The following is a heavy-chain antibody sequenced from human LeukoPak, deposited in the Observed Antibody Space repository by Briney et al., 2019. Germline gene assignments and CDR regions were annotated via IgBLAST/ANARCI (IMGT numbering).Heavy chain of an antibody. CDR2: IWYDGSNK. V-gene: IGHV3-33*01. Sequence: GRSLRLSCAASGLTFSSYGMHWVRQAPGKGLEWVAVIWYDGSNKYYADSVKGRFTISRDNSKNTLYLQMNSLRAEDTAVYYCARDQHYDILTGIDYWGQGTLVTVSS. CDR3: ARDQHYDILTGIDY. D-gene: IGHD3-9*01. CDR1: GLTFSSYG. J-gene: IGHJ4*02.